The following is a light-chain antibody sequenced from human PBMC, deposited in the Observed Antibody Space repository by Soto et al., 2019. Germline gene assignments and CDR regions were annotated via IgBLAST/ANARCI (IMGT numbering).Light chain of an antibody. V-gene: IGKV3-11*01. CDR2: DAS. CDR1: QSVSSY. J-gene: IGKJ5*01. CDR3: QQRYNWPPIT. Sequence: EIVLTQSPGTLSLSPGERATLSCRASQSVSSYLAWYQQKPGQAPRLLIYDASSRATGTPDRFSGSGSGTDFTLTISSLEPEDFAVYYCQQRYNWPPITFGQGTRLEIK.